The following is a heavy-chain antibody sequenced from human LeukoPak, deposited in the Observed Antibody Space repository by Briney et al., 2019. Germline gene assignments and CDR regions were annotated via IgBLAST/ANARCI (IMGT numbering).Heavy chain of an antibody. CDR1: GFTFSDYY. CDR3: AARSVASNPEAY. V-gene: IGHV3-11*01. J-gene: IGHJ4*02. Sequence: GGSLRLSCAASGFTFSDYYMSWIRQAPGKGLEWVSYISTSATTIYFADSVKGRFTTSRDDAKNSLYLQMNSLRAEDTAVYYCAARSVASNPEAYWGQGALVTVSS. CDR2: ISTSATTI. D-gene: IGHD5-24*01.